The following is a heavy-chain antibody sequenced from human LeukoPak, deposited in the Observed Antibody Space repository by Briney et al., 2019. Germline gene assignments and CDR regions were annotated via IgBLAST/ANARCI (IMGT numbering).Heavy chain of an antibody. CDR2: ISGSGGST. CDR1: GFTFSSYG. Sequence: GGSLRLSCAASGFTFSSYGMSWVRQAPGKGLEWVSAISGSGGSTYYADSVKGRFTISRDNAKNSLYLQMNSLRAEDTAVYYCARSNYYYDSSPPSSWGQGTLVTVSS. V-gene: IGHV3-23*01. CDR3: ARSNYYYDSSPPSS. J-gene: IGHJ4*02. D-gene: IGHD3-22*01.